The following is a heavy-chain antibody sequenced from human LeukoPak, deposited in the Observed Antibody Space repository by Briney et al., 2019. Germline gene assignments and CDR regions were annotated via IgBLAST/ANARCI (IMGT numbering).Heavy chain of an antibody. CDR3: AKDAQPRSRWFDP. CDR2: IYSAGAT. Sequence: GGSLRLSCAASGFTVSDNYMTRVRQAPGRGLEWVSSIYSAGATHYAESVKGRFTISRDNSKNTLYLQMNSLRAEDTAMYYCAKDAQPRSRWFDPWGQGTLVTVSS. V-gene: IGHV3-53*01. J-gene: IGHJ5*02. CDR1: GFTVSDNY. D-gene: IGHD3-16*01.